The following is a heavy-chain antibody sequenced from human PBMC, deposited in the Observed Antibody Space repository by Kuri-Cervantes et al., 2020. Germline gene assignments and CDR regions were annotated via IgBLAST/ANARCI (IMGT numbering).Heavy chain of an antibody. CDR2: ISYDGSNK. Sequence: GGSLRLSCAASGFTSSSYAMHWVRQAPGKGLEWVAVISYDGSNKYYADSVKGRFTISRDNSKNTLYLQMNSLRAEDTAVYYCASVWDIVVVPAAIVVGSFGPPECWFDPWGQGTLVTVSS. J-gene: IGHJ5*02. CDR1: GFTSSSYA. V-gene: IGHV3-30-3*01. CDR3: ASVWDIVVVPAAIVVGSFGPPECWFDP. D-gene: IGHD2-2*01.